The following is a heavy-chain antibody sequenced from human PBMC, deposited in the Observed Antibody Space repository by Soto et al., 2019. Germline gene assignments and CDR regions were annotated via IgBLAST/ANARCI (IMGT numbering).Heavy chain of an antibody. CDR1: GFTFSSYA. J-gene: IGHJ4*02. Sequence: EVQLLESGGGLVQPGGSLRLSCAASGFTFSSYAMSWVRQAPGKGLEWVSAISGSGGSTYYADSVKGRFTISRDNSKNTLYLQMNSLRAEDTAVYYCAKDVSSGWYEPPCFDYWGQGTLVTVSS. CDR2: ISGSGGST. V-gene: IGHV3-23*01. CDR3: AKDVSSGWYEPPCFDY. D-gene: IGHD6-19*01.